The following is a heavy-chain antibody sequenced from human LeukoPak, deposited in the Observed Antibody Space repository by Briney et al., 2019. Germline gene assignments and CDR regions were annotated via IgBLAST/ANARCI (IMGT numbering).Heavy chain of an antibody. V-gene: IGHV3-74*01. J-gene: IGHJ5*02. D-gene: IGHD3-10*01. CDR1: GFTFSSFW. CDR2: INGDGSGT. Sequence: TGGSLRLSCVASGFTFSSFWMYWVRQAPGKGLVWVSHINGDGSGTSYADSVKGRFTISRDNAKNTLYLQMNSLRAEDTAVYYCARGMDSGSYYELSNWFDPWGQGTLVTVSS. CDR3: ARGMDSGSYYELSNWFDP.